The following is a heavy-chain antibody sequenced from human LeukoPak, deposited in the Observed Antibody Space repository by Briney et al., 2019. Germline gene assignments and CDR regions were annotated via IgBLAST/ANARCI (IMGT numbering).Heavy chain of an antibody. V-gene: IGHV3-23*01. D-gene: IGHD1-26*01. CDR1: GFTFSSYA. CDR2: IIGSGGST. CDR3: ANWALVGASGASKS. J-gene: IGHJ4*02. Sequence: GGSLRLSCAASGFTFSSYAMSWVRQAPGKGVEWGSAIIGSGGSTYYADSVKGRFTISRDNSKNTLYLQMNSLRAEDTAVYYCANWALVGASGASKSWGQGTLVTVSS.